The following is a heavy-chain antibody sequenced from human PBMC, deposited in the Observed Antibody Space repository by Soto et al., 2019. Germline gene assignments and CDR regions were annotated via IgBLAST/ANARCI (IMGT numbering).Heavy chain of an antibody. CDR2: ITDTGGDA. CDR3: AREAYNTSSRAVRWFDP. D-gene: IGHD6-6*01. V-gene: IGHV3-23*01. CDR1: GLTFGSRA. J-gene: IGHJ5*02. Sequence: GGSLRLSCVASGLTFGSRAMSWVRQSPGEGLEWVSTITDTGGDAKYADSVRGRFAISRDNSKNTLYLQMNSLRAGDTAVYYCAREAYNTSSRAVRWFDPWGQGTLVTVSS.